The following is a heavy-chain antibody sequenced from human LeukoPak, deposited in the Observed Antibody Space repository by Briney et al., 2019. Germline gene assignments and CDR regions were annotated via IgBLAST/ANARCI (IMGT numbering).Heavy chain of an antibody. CDR3: TYDSSGYYYGSFDY. CDR1: GGSISSGSYY. D-gene: IGHD3-22*01. V-gene: IGHV4-61*02. J-gene: IGHJ4*02. Sequence: SETLSLTCTVSGGSISSGSYYWSWIRQPAGKGLDWIGRIYISGSTNYNPSLKSRVTISVDTSKNQLSLKLSSVTAADTAVYYCTYDSSGYYYGSFDYWGQGTLVTVSS. CDR2: IYISGST.